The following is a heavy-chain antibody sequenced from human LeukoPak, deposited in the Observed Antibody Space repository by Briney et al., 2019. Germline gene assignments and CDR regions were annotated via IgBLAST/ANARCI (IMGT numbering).Heavy chain of an antibody. Sequence: GESLKISCRGSGYSFTSYWIGWVRQMPGKGLEWMGIIYPGDSDTRYSPSFQGQVTISADKSISTAYLQWSSLKASDTAMYYCATYDLSVAGPLDIWGQGTMVTVSS. D-gene: IGHD6-19*01. CDR2: IYPGDSDT. J-gene: IGHJ3*02. CDR3: ATYDLSVAGPLDI. V-gene: IGHV5-51*01. CDR1: GYSFTSYW.